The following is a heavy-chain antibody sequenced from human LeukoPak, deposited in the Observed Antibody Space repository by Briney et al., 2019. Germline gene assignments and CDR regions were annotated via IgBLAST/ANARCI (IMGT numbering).Heavy chain of an antibody. Sequence: SETLSLTCTVSGGSISSRSYYWGWIRQPPGKGLEWIGNVYSSGSIYYNPSLKSRVTISVDTSNNQFSLKLSSVTAADTAVYYCARIIGYCSSTSCYRVYYGMDVWGQGTTVTVSS. J-gene: IGHJ6*02. V-gene: IGHV4-39*07. D-gene: IGHD2-2*02. CDR1: GGSISSRSYY. CDR2: VYSSGSI. CDR3: ARIIGYCSSTSCYRVYYGMDV.